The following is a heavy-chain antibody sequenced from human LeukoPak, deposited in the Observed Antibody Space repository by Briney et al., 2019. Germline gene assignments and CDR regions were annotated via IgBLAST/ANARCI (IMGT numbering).Heavy chain of an antibody. V-gene: IGHV4-34*01. CDR2: INHSGST. CDR3: ARGLLGFSFDY. D-gene: IGHD3-10*01. Sequence: PSETLSLTCAVYGGSFSGYYWSWIRQPPGKGLEWIGEINHSGSTNYNPSLKSRVTISVDTSKNQFSLKLSSVTAADTAVYYCARGLLGFSFDYWGQGTLDTVSS. CDR1: GGSFSGYY. J-gene: IGHJ4*02.